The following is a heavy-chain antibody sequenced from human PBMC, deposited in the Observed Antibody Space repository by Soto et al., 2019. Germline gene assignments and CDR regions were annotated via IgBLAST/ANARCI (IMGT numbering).Heavy chain of an antibody. CDR2: VSHDGRNT. Sequence: VQLVESGGGVVQPGRSLRLSCAASGFTFSDYAMHWVRQAPGKGLEWVAVVSHDGRNTHYADSVKGRFTISRDSSKNTVSLERTSLRAEDTAVYYWAKGGRQWLVTSDFHHWGQGALVTVSS. D-gene: IGHD6-19*01. CDR3: AKGGRQWLVTSDFHH. CDR1: GFTFSDYA. J-gene: IGHJ4*02. V-gene: IGHV3-30*18.